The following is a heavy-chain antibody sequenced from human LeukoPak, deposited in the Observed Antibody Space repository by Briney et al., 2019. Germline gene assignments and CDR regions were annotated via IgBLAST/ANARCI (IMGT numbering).Heavy chain of an antibody. V-gene: IGHV3-23*01. CDR1: GFTFSNYA. Sequence: GGSLRLSCAAPGFTFSNYAMSWVRQAPGKGLEWVSGVSGTGGTYYADSVKGRFTVSRDNSKNTLYLQMNSLRAEDTALYYCAKLVGSSSGWVDYWGQGTLGTVSS. CDR3: AKLVGSSSGWVDY. D-gene: IGHD6-19*01. J-gene: IGHJ4*02. CDR2: VSGTGGT.